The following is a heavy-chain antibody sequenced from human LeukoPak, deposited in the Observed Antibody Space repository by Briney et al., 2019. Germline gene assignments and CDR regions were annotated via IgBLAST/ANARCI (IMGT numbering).Heavy chain of an antibody. Sequence: GGSLRLSCAASGFTFSNYWMHWVRQAPGKGLVWVSRINSDGINTSYADSVKGRFTISRDNAKNSLYLQMDSLRAEDTAVYYCARLLMDPMPSDYWGQGTLVTVSS. V-gene: IGHV3-74*01. CDR2: INSDGINT. D-gene: IGHD2-2*01. J-gene: IGHJ4*02. CDR3: ARLLMDPMPSDY. CDR1: GFTFSNYW.